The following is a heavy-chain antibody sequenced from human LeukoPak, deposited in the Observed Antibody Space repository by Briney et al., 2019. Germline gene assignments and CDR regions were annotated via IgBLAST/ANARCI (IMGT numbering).Heavy chain of an antibody. Sequence: GGSLRLSGVASAFTFSNFGMHWVRQAPGKGLEWVAFVRYDGSQKNYADSVKGRFAISRDNSKTTLYLEMYSLRVEDTAIYYCAKDGRATITGTTFDYWGQGTLVTVSS. D-gene: IGHD1-7*01. CDR1: AFTFSNFG. CDR3: AKDGRATITGTTFDY. V-gene: IGHV3-30*02. J-gene: IGHJ4*02. CDR2: VRYDGSQK.